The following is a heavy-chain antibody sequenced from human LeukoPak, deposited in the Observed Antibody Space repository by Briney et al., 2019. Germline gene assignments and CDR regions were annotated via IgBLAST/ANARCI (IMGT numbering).Heavy chain of an antibody. CDR3: AIEIQGLVGATYFDY. V-gene: IGHV3-23*01. CDR2: ISGSGGST. D-gene: IGHD1-26*01. CDR1: GFTFSSYA. J-gene: IGHJ4*02. Sequence: PGGSLRLSCAASGFTFSSYAMSWVRQAPGKGLEWVSGISGSGGSTYYADSVKGRFTISRDNSKNTLYLQMNSLRAEDTAVYYCAIEIQGLVGATYFDYWGQGTLVTVSS.